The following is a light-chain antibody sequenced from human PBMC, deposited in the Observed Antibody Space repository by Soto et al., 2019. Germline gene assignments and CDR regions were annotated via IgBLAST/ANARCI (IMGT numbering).Light chain of an antibody. J-gene: IGLJ2*01. CDR3: CSYAGTSLV. V-gene: IGLV2-23*01. CDR1: SSDVGTYNL. Sequence: QLVLTQPASVSGSPGQSIPISCTGTSSDVGTYNLVSWYQHHPGKAPKLLIYEGNKRPSGVSDRFSGSKSGNTASLTISGPRSEDEADYYCCSYAGTSLVFGGGTKLTVL. CDR2: EGN.